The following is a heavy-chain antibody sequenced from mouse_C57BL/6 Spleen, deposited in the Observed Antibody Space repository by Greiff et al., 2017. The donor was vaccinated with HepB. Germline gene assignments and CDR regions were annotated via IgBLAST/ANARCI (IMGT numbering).Heavy chain of an antibody. CDR3: ARGGGYYYGSSYFDY. V-gene: IGHV3-6*01. Sequence: ESGPGLVKPSQSLSLTCSVTGYSITSGYYWNWIRQFPGNKLEWMGYISYDGSNNYNPSLKNRISITRDTSKNQFFLKLNSVTTEDTATYYCARGGGYYYGSSYFDYWGQGTTLTVSS. CDR2: ISYDGSN. J-gene: IGHJ2*01. CDR1: GYSITSGYY. D-gene: IGHD1-1*01.